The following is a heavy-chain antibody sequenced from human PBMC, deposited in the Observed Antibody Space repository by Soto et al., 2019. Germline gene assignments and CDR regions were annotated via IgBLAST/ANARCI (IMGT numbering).Heavy chain of an antibody. V-gene: IGHV3-30-3*01. Sequence: QVQLVESGGGVVQPGRSLRLSCAASGFTFSSYPIHWVRQAPGKGLEWVGSISYDGTREDFADSLRGRFTLSRDNSKNMLWLQMNSLRSEDTAVYYCLRDYSGWFDFWGQGTLVTVSS. D-gene: IGHD3-10*01. CDR1: GFTFSSYP. J-gene: IGHJ5*01. CDR2: ISYDGTRE. CDR3: LRDYSGWFDF.